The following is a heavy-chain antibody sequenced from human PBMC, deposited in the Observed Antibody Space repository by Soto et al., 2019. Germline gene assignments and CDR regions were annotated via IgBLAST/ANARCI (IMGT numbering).Heavy chain of an antibody. CDR2: IYYSGSA. V-gene: IGHV4-59*01. CDR1: GGSISGFY. J-gene: IGHJ4*02. D-gene: IGHD2-21*02. Sequence: SETLCLTCTIAGGSISGFYWGWIRQPPGKGLEWIGNIYYSGSANYDPSLRSRVTISLNTSKNQFSLNLNSVTAADTAIYYCARWTYCGGDCYWLDFWGQGTLVTVSS. CDR3: ARWTYCGGDCYWLDF.